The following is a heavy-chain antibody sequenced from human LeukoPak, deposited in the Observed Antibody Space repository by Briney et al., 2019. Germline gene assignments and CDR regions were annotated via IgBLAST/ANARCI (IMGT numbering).Heavy chain of an antibody. CDR3: ARATSVRGWYP. D-gene: IGHD6-19*01. Sequence: KPSETLSLTCTVSGGSISSSSYYWSWIRQPPGKGLEWIGYIYYSGSTYYNPSLKSRVTISVDTSKNQFSLKLSSVTAADTAVYYCARATSVRGWYPWGQGTLVTVSS. CDR1: GGSISSSSYY. CDR2: IYYSGST. J-gene: IGHJ5*02. V-gene: IGHV4-30-4*08.